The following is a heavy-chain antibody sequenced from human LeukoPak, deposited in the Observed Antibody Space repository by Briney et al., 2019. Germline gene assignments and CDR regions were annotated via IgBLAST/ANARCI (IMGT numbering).Heavy chain of an antibody. D-gene: IGHD3-3*01. J-gene: IGHJ4*02. CDR3: ARVFHDYYFDY. CDR1: GFTVSGNY. CDR2: IYSGSNT. V-gene: IGHV3-53*01. Sequence: GGSLRLSCAASGFTVSGNYMSWVRQAPGEGLEWVSLIYSGSNTYYADSGKGRFTISRDNSKNTLYLQMNTVRAEDTAIYYCARVFHDYYFDYWGQGTMGADSS.